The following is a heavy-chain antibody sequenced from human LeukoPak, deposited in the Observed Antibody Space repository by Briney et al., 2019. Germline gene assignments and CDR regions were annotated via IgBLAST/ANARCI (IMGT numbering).Heavy chain of an antibody. CDR1: GGTFGSYA. CDR2: IIPILGIR. Sequence: SVKVSCKDSGGTFGSYAISWVRQAPGQGLEWMGRIIPILGIRNYAQKFQGRVTITADKSTSTAYMELSSLRSEDTAVYYCARDGSYSSGWYSVDYWGQGTLVTVSS. CDR3: ARDGSYSSGWYSVDY. V-gene: IGHV1-69*04. D-gene: IGHD6-19*01. J-gene: IGHJ4*02.